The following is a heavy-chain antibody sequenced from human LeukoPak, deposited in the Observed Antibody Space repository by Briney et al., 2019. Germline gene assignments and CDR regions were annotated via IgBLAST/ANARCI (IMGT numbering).Heavy chain of an antibody. CDR2: ISSSSSYI. CDR3: ARPPPRAAVDY. J-gene: IGHJ4*02. V-gene: IGHV3-21*01. CDR1: GFTFCSFS. D-gene: IGHD2-15*01. Sequence: GVPLRLLCAASGFTFCSFSMNWVRQAPGKGLEWVSYISSSSSYIFYEDSEKGRFTIPRDNAKNSLYLKMKSLRAEDTAVYYCARPPPRAAVDYWGQGTLVTVSS.